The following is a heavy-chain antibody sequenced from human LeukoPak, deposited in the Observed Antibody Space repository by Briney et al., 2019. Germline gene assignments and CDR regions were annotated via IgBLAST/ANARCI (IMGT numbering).Heavy chain of an antibody. D-gene: IGHD5-24*01. CDR3: ARERVEMATIFAFDI. V-gene: IGHV4-4*07. CDR1: GGSISSYY. J-gene: IGHJ3*02. Sequence: SETLSLTCTVSGGSISSYYWSWIRQPAGKGLEWIGRIYTSGSTNYNPSLKSRVTMSVDTSKNQFSLKLSSVTAADTAVYYCARERVEMATIFAFDIWGQGTMVTVSS. CDR2: IYTSGST.